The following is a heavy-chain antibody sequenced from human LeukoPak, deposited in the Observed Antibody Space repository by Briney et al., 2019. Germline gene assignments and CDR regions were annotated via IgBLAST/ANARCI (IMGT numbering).Heavy chain of an antibody. CDR1: GFSFSDYY. V-gene: IGHV3-11*03. J-gene: IGHJ5*02. CDR2: ISGSTSYT. CDR3: ARTLVAAPGSKGGP. Sequence: GGSLRLSCAASGFSFSDYYMSWIRQAPGKGLEWVSYISGSTSYTDYADSVKGRFTISRDNAKNSLYLQMNSLRTEDTAVYYCARTLVAAPGSKGGPWGQGTLVTVSS. D-gene: IGHD6-13*01.